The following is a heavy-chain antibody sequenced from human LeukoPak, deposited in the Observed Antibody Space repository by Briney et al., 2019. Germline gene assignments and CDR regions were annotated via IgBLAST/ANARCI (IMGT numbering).Heavy chain of an antibody. CDR3: ARVKRITIFGVVIRPNYYYYYMDV. CDR1: GYTLTSYY. Sequence: GASVKVSCKASGYTLTSYYMHWVRQAPGQGLEWMGIINPSGGSTSYAQKFQGRVTMTRDMSTSTVYMELSSLRSEDTAVYYCARVKRITIFGVVIRPNYYYYYMDVWGKGTTVTVSS. D-gene: IGHD3-3*01. CDR2: INPSGGST. V-gene: IGHV1-46*01. J-gene: IGHJ6*03.